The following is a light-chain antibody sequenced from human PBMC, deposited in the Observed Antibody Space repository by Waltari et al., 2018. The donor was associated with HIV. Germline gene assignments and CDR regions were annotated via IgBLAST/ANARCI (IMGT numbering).Light chain of an antibody. CDR1: QSIASN. CDR2: GAS. CDR3: QQYNNWPIT. J-gene: IGKJ5*01. V-gene: IGKV3-15*01. Sequence: EIVMTQSPATLSVSPGERATVSCRASQSIASNLAWYQQKPGQAPRLLIHGASTRATGIPARFSGSGSGTEFTLTISSLLSEDFAVYYCQQYNNWPITFGQGTRLEIK.